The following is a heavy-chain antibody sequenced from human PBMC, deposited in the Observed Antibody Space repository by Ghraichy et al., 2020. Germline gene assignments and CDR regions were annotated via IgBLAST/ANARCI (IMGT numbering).Heavy chain of an antibody. J-gene: IGHJ4*01. D-gene: IGHD2-2*01. CDR3: ARIQHCSRTSFQVDY. CDR1: GLSLTVSGTR. CDR2: IDWDGDT. Sequence: SGPTLVKPTQTLTLTCTFSGLSLTVSGTRVTWIRQPPGKALEWLALIDWDGDTYFSTSLKSRLTIARDTSKNQVVLTMTSMDPVDTATYYCARIQHCSRTSFQVDYWGRGTLVTVSS. V-gene: IGHV2-70*01.